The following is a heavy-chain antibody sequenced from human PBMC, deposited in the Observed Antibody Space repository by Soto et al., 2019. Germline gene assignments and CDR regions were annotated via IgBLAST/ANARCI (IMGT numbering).Heavy chain of an antibody. J-gene: IGHJ5*02. D-gene: IGHD6-13*01. CDR1: GFTFRSFT. CDR2: ISSNSAYI. V-gene: IGHV3-21*01. Sequence: GGSLRLSCAASGFTFRSFTMNWVRQAPGKGLEWVSTISSNSAYIYYTDALRGRFTISRDNAKNSLHLQLNSLRAEDTAVYYCTRDASRDSSARGWFDPWGPGTLVTVSS. CDR3: TRDASRDSSARGWFDP.